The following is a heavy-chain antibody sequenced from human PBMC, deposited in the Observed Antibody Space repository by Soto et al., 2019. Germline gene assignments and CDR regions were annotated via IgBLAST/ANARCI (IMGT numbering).Heavy chain of an antibody. CDR1: GYTFTSYE. CDR3: ARGEGGGSLTYYYYYMDV. Sequence: GASLKVSCKSSGYTFTSYESNWVRQATGQGLEWMGWMNPNSGNTGYAQKFQGRVTMTRNTSISTAYMELSSLRSEDTAVYYCARGEGGGSLTYYYYYMDVWGKGTTVTVSS. J-gene: IGHJ6*03. CDR2: MNPNSGNT. D-gene: IGHD2-15*01. V-gene: IGHV1-8*01.